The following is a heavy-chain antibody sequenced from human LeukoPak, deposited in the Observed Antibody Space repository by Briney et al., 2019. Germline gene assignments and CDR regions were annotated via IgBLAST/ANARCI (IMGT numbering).Heavy chain of an antibody. J-gene: IGHJ4*02. D-gene: IGHD6-13*01. CDR1: GGSFSGYY. Sequence: SETLSLTCAVYGGSFSGYYWSWIRQPPGKGLEWIGEINHSGSTNYNPSLKSRVTISVDRSKNQFSLKLSSVTAADTAVYYCARGIAAAGRGRRFDYWGQGTLVTVSS. CDR3: ARGIAAAGRGRRFDY. V-gene: IGHV4-34*01. CDR2: INHSGST.